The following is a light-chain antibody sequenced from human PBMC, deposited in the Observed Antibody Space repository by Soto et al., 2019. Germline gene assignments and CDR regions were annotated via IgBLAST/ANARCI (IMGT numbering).Light chain of an antibody. CDR3: QQLNSYPFT. J-gene: IGKJ3*01. V-gene: IGKV1-9*01. Sequence: DIQLTQSPSFLYASVGDRVTITCPASQGISSSLAWYQQKPGKAPKLLIYVASTLQSGVPSRFSGSGSGTEFTLSISSLQSEDFAIYYCQQLNSYPFTFGPGTKVDIK. CDR1: QGISSS. CDR2: VAS.